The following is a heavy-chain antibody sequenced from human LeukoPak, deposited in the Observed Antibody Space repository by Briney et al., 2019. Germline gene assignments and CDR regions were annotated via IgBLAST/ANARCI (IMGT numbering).Heavy chain of an antibody. D-gene: IGHD3-22*01. CDR3: ARRYYDSSGYSHFDY. CDR1: GGSISSGGYY. Sequence: TLSLTCTVSGGSISSGGYYWSWIRQHPGKGLEWIGYIYYSGSTYYNPSLKSRVTISVDTSKNQFSLELSSVTAADTAVYYCARRYYDSSGYSHFDYWGQGTLVTVSS. J-gene: IGHJ4*02. CDR2: IYYSGST. V-gene: IGHV4-31*03.